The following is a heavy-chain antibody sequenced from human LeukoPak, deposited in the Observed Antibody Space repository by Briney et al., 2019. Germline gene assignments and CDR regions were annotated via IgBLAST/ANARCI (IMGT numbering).Heavy chain of an antibody. CDR1: DDSMGNIHYY. CDR3: ARHSSTTIFGVLMDYYMDV. Sequence: PSETLSLTCTVSDDSMGNIHYYWGWIRQPPGKGLEWIGSAHYRGNTYYNPSLQTRLTVSVDTSKNQFSLTLNYLTAADTAVYYCARHSSTTIFGVLMDYYMDVWDKGTTVTVSS. D-gene: IGHD3-3*01. V-gene: IGHV4-39*01. CDR2: AHYRGNT. J-gene: IGHJ6*03.